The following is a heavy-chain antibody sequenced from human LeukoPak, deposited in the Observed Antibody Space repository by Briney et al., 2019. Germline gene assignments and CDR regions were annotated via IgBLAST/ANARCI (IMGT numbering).Heavy chain of an antibody. CDR2: ISYDGSNK. CDR1: GLTFSSYA. J-gene: IGHJ4*02. V-gene: IGHV3-30-3*01. Sequence: GGSLRLSCAASGLTFSSYAMHWVRQAPGKGLEWVAVISYDGSNKYYADSVKGRFTISRDNSKNTLYLQMNSLRAEDTAVYYCARDFDYWGQGTLVTVSS. CDR3: ARDFDY.